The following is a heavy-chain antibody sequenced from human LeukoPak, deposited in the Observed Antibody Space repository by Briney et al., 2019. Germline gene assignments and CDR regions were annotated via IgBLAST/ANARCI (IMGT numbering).Heavy chain of an antibody. V-gene: IGHV3-66*01. D-gene: IGHD3-10*01. J-gene: IGHJ4*02. CDR3: ARDVRKQGLWS. CDR2: IYSGDRT. Sequence: AGGSLRLSCAASGFTVSTNYMSWVRQAPGKGLEWVSIIYSGDRTDYADSLKGRFTISRDTSKNTLYLQMSSLRAEDTAVYYCARDVRKQGLWSWGQGTLVTVPS. CDR1: GFTVSTNY.